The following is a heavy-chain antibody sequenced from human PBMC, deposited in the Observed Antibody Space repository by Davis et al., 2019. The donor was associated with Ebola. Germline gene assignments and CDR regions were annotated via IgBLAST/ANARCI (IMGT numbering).Heavy chain of an antibody. CDR1: GFTFSSYG. Sequence: GGSLRLSCAASGFTFSSYGMHWVRQAPGKGLEWVASTSHDGNYKDYADSVKGRFIISRDNSKNSLYLQMNSLRAEDTAVYYCARDQYYYVGGYYYYGMDVWGQGTTVTVSS. CDR3: ARDQYYYVGGYYYYGMDV. CDR2: TSHDGNYK. D-gene: IGHD3-10*02. J-gene: IGHJ6*02. V-gene: IGHV3-30*12.